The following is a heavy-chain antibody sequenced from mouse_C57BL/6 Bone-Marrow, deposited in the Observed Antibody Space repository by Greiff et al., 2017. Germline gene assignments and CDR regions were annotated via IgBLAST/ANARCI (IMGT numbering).Heavy chain of an antibody. V-gene: IGHV1-50*01. CDR3: ARDTAQASAWVAY. CDR2: IDPSDSYT. CDR1: GYTFTSYW. Sequence: QVQLQQPGAELVKPGASVKLSCKASGYTFTSYWMQWVKQRPGQGLEWIGEIDPSDSYTNYNQKFKGKATLTVDTSSSTAYMQLSSLTSEDSAVYYCARDTAQASAWVAYWGQGTLVTVSA. D-gene: IGHD3-2*02. J-gene: IGHJ3*01.